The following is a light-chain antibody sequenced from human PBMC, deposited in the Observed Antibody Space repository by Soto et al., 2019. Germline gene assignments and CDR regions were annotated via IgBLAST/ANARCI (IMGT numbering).Light chain of an antibody. V-gene: IGLV4-60*03. CDR3: ETWDSNPRV. CDR1: SGHSSYI. J-gene: IGLJ2*01. Sequence: QLVLTQSSSASASLGSSVTLTCTLSSGHSSYIIAWHQQQPGKAPRYLMKLEGSGSYNKGSGVPDRFSGSSSGADRYLTISKLQSEDEADYYCETWDSNPRVFGGGTKLTVL. CDR2: LEGSGSY.